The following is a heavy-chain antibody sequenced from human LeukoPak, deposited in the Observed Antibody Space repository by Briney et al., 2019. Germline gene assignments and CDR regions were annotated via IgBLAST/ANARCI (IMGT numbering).Heavy chain of an antibody. V-gene: IGHV4-59*11. CDR2: IFNTGNT. Sequence: PSETLSLTCSASGCTINSHYWSWIRQPPGKRQEWIGYIFNTGNTNYNPSPASRVAMSVATSRAQFFLSLSPVTAADTAIYYCASRPADTTWYGVFDYWSQGTLVTVSS. CDR3: ASRPADTTWYGVFDY. CDR1: GCTINSHY. D-gene: IGHD3-10*01. J-gene: IGHJ4*02.